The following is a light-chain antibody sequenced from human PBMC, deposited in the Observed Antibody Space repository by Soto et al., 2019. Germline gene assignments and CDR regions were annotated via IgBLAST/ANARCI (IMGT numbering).Light chain of an antibody. CDR3: QQYNNWPPIT. Sequence: EIVMTQSPATLSVSPGERATLSCRASQSVSSNLAWYQQIPGQAPRLLIYGASTRATGLPARFSGSGSGTXXXXXXXSLQSEDFAVYYCQQYNNWPPITFGQGTRLEIK. CDR1: QSVSSN. CDR2: GAS. J-gene: IGKJ5*01. V-gene: IGKV3-15*01.